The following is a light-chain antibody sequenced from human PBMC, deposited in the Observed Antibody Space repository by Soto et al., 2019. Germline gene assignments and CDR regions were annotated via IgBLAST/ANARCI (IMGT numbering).Light chain of an antibody. V-gene: IGKV3D-20*01. Sequence: EIVLTQSPATLSLSPGERATLSCGASRSVSANYLAWYQQRPGLAPRLLIYDASTRATGVPDRFSGSGSGTDFTLSISRLEPEDFAVYYCQQYGETPIVTFGQGTRLEIK. J-gene: IGKJ5*01. CDR2: DAS. CDR1: RSVSANY. CDR3: QQYGETPIVT.